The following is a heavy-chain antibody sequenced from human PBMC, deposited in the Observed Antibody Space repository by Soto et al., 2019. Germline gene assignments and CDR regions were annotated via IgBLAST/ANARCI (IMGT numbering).Heavy chain of an antibody. CDR2: IGTAGDT. D-gene: IGHD6-13*01. Sequence: SLRLSCEASGFTFSGFDMHWVRQPTGRGLEWVSSIGTAGDTYYAVSVKGRFTISRDNAKNSLSLQMNSLRAGDMAVYFCAKSQEIGTHFFDSWGQGTQVTVSS. J-gene: IGHJ4*02. CDR3: AKSQEIGTHFFDS. V-gene: IGHV3-13*01. CDR1: GFTFSGFD.